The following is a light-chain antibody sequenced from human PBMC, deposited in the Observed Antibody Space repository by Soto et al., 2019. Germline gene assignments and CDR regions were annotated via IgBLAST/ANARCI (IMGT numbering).Light chain of an antibody. CDR3: QQDNNWPPDRT. Sequence: EIVMTQSPATLSVSPGERATLSCRASQSVGSNLAWYQQKPGQAPRLLIYGASTRATGIPARFSGSGSGTELTLTISSLQSEDFAIYFCQQDNNWPPDRTFGQGTKVEIK. CDR1: QSVGSN. J-gene: IGKJ1*01. CDR2: GAS. V-gene: IGKV3-15*01.